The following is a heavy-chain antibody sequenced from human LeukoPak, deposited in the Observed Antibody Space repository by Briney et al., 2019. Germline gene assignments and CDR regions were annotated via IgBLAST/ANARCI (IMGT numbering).Heavy chain of an antibody. D-gene: IGHD2-8*01. Sequence: PGGSLRLSCAASGFTVSSNYMSWVRQAPGKGLEWVSVIYSGGSTYYADSVKGRFTISRDNSKNTLYLQMNSLRAEDTAVYYCASTMEYYYYYGMDVWGQGTTVTVSS. CDR1: GFTVSSNY. CDR2: IYSGGST. V-gene: IGHV3-53*01. J-gene: IGHJ6*02. CDR3: ASTMEYYYYYGMDV.